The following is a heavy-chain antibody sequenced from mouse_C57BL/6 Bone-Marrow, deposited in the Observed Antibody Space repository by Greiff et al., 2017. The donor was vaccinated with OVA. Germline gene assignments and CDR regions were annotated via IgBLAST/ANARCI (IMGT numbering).Heavy chain of an antibody. D-gene: IGHD2-3*01. CDR2: IHPNSGST. CDR3: ARSGDDGYYGYFDV. Sequence: QVQLQQSGAELVKPGASVKLSCKASGYTFTSYWMHWVKQRPGQGLEWIGMIHPNSGSTNYNEKFKSKATLTVDKSSSTAYMQLSSLTSEDSAVYYCARSGDDGYYGYFDVWGTGTTVTVSS. V-gene: IGHV1-64*01. J-gene: IGHJ1*03. CDR1: GYTFTSYW.